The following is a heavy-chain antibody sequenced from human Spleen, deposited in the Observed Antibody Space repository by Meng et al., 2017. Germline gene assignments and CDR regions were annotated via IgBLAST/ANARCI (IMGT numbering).Heavy chain of an antibody. J-gene: IGHJ5*02. CDR3: AGGMTTVTMGWFDP. D-gene: IGHD4-17*01. CDR1: GYTFTSYG. CDR2: ISAYNGNT. Sequence: VQPVQSGAEVKEPGATVKVSCKASGYTFTSYGISWVRQAPGQGLEWMGWISAYNGNTNYAQKLQGRVTMTTDTSTSTAYMELRSLRSDDTAVYYCAGGMTTVTMGWFDPWGQGTLVTVSS. V-gene: IGHV1-18*01.